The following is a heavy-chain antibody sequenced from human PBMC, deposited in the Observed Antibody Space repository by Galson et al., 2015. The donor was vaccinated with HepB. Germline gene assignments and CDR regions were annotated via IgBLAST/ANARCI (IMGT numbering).Heavy chain of an antibody. J-gene: IGHJ4*02. D-gene: IGHD3-10*01. V-gene: IGHV1-46*01. CDR2: INPSGGST. Sequence: SVKVSCKASGYTFTSYYMHWVRQAPGQGLEWMGIINPSGGSTSYAQKFQGRVTMTRDTSTSTVYMELSSLRSEDTAVYYCARMVNYGSGSSRARDYWGQGTLVTVSS. CDR1: GYTFTSYY. CDR3: ARMVNYGSGSSRARDY.